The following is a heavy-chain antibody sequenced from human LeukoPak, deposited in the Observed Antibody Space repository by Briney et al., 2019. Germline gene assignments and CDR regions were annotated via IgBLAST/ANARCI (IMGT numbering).Heavy chain of an antibody. D-gene: IGHD2-2*01. CDR1: GGSISSYY. Sequence: SETLSLTCTVSGGSISSYYWSWIRQPPGKGLEWIGYIYYSGSTNYNPSLKSRVTISVDTSKNQFSLKLSSVTAADTAVYYCATGVPAAMGDWFDPWGQGTLVTVSS. V-gene: IGHV4-59*01. CDR2: IYYSGST. CDR3: ATGVPAAMGDWFDP. J-gene: IGHJ5*02.